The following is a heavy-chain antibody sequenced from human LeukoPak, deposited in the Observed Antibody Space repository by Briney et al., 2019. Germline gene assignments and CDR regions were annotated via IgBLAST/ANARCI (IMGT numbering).Heavy chain of an antibody. J-gene: IGHJ4*02. CDR2: LYPSGSS. CDR1: GDSISSFY. Sequence: SETLSLTCTVTGDSISSFYWSWIRQPAGKGLEWIGRLYPSGSSDYNPSLKSRVSISVGTSNNQFSLRVTSVTAADTAIYYCARDLSGSLYFDYWGQGILVTVSA. D-gene: IGHD3-10*01. V-gene: IGHV4-4*07. CDR3: ARDLSGSLYFDY.